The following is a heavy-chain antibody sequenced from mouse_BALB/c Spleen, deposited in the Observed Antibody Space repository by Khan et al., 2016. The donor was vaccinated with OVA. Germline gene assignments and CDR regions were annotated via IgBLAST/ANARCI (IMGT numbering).Heavy chain of an antibody. J-gene: IGHJ2*01. V-gene: IGHV3-2*02. CDR1: GYSITTDYA. D-gene: IGHD1-1*01. CDR2: ISYNGNT. CDR3: ARVYGGDFDY. Sequence: VQLQQSGPGLVKPSQSLSLTCTVTGYSITTDYAWNWIRQFPGNKLEWMGFISYNGNTKYNPSLTSRISITRDTSKNQFFLQLKSVTTEDTARYYCARVYGGDFDYWGQGTTLTVSS.